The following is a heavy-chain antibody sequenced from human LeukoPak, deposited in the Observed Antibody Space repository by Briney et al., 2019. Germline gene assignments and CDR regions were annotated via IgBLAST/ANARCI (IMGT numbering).Heavy chain of an antibody. CDR1: GYSFTSYW. D-gene: IGHD5-12*01. Sequence: GESLKISCNGSGYSFTSYWIGLVRQMPGKGLELMGIIYPGDSDTRYSPSFQGQVTISADKSISTAYLQWSSLKASDTAMYYCARYSGYDWEYAFDIWGQGTMVTVSS. J-gene: IGHJ3*02. CDR2: IYPGDSDT. CDR3: ARYSGYDWEYAFDI. V-gene: IGHV5-51*01.